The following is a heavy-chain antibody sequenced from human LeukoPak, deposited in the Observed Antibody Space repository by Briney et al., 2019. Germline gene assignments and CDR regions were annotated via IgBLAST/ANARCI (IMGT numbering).Heavy chain of an antibody. D-gene: IGHD3-10*01. CDR3: ARELPGPRVRGEPGVDY. V-gene: IGHV3-21*01. Sequence: GGSLRLSCAASGFTFSSYSMNWVRQAPGKGLEWVSSISSGSSYIYYADSVKGRFTISRDNAKNSLYLQMNSLRAEDTAVYYCARELPGPRVRGEPGVDYWGXXTLXTXSS. CDR1: GFTFSSYS. CDR2: ISSGSSYI. J-gene: IGHJ4*01.